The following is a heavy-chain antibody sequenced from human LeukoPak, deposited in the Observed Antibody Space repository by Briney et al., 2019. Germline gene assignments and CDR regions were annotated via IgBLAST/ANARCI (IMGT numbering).Heavy chain of an antibody. J-gene: IGHJ6*03. D-gene: IGHD3-10*01. Sequence: GGSLRLSCAASGFTFSSYAMHWVRQAPGKGLEWVAVISYDGSNKYYADSVKGRFTISRDNSKNTLYLQMNSLRAEDTAVYYCAKRFGSGSYHYYYMDVWGKGTTVTISS. V-gene: IGHV3-30*04. CDR1: GFTFSSYA. CDR2: ISYDGSNK. CDR3: AKRFGSGSYHYYYMDV.